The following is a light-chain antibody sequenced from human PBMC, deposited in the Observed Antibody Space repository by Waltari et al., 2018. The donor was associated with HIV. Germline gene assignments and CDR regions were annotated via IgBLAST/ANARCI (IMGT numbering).Light chain of an antibody. CDR2: EVT. J-gene: IGLJ3*02. CDR3: SSYTATTAIL. Sequence: QSVLTQPASVSGSPGQSITISCTGTNSDVGDYNYVSWYQQHPGKAPKLLIYEVTPRPSGISSLFSGFNSGNTAFMTISGLQAEDEADYYCSSYTATTAILFGGGTKVTVL. V-gene: IGLV2-14*01. CDR1: NSDVGDYNY.